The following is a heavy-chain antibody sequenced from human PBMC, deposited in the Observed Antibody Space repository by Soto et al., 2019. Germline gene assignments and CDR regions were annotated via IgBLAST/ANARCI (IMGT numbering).Heavy chain of an antibody. CDR2: IIPIFGTA. V-gene: IGHV1-69*01. CDR3: ARDLGSYCGNSYNWFDP. Sequence: QVQLVQSGAEVKKPGSSVKVSCKASGGTFSSYAISWVRQAPGQGLEWMGGIIPIFGTANYAQKFQGRVTITADESTSTAYMELSSLRSEDTAVYYCARDLGSYCGNSYNWFDPWGQGTLVTVSS. D-gene: IGHD2-21*02. J-gene: IGHJ5*02. CDR1: GGTFSSYA.